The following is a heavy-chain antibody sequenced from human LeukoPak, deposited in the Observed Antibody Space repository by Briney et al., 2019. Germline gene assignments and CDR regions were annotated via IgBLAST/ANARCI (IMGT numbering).Heavy chain of an antibody. CDR3: AGGGDSSSSGGNFDY. Sequence: SVKVSCKASGGTFSSYAISWVRQAPGQGLEWMGGIIPIFGTANYAQKFQGRVTITTDESTSTAYMELSSLRSEDTAVYYCAGGGDSSSSGGNFDYWGQGTLVTVSS. J-gene: IGHJ4*02. D-gene: IGHD6-6*01. V-gene: IGHV1-69*05. CDR2: IIPIFGTA. CDR1: GGTFSSYA.